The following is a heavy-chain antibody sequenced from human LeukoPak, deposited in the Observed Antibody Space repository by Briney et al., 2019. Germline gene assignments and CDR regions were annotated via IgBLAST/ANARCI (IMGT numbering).Heavy chain of an antibody. D-gene: IGHD2-15*01. Sequence: SGPVLVKPTETLTLTCTVSGFSLSNARMGVSWIRQPPGKALKWLAHIFSNDEESYSTSLKSRLTISKDTSKSQVVLTMTNMDPVDTATYYCARMGCSGGSCYYAFDIWGQGTMVTVSS. CDR3: ARMGCSGGSCYYAFDI. CDR2: IFSNDEE. V-gene: IGHV2-26*01. J-gene: IGHJ3*02. CDR1: GFSLSNARMG.